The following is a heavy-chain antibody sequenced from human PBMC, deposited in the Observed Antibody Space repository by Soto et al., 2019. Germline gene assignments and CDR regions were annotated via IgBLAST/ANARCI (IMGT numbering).Heavy chain of an antibody. CDR3: ARVPLGGSRSYYYYYGMDV. J-gene: IGHJ6*02. Sequence: SVKVSCKASGFTFTSSAMQWVRQARGQGLEWMGGIIPIFGTANYAQKFQGRVTITTDESTSTAYMELSSLSSEDTAVFYFARVPLGGSRSYYYYYGMDVWGQGTTVTVSS. CDR1: GFTFTSSA. D-gene: IGHD6-13*01. CDR2: IIPIFGTA. V-gene: IGHV1-69*05.